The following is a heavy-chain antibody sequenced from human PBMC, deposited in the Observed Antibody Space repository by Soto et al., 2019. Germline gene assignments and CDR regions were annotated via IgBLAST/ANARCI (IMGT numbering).Heavy chain of an antibody. CDR3: ARLKRTTGGKDY. J-gene: IGHJ4*02. CDR1: VGTFSSYT. D-gene: IGHD4-17*01. V-gene: IGHV1-69*02. CDR2: IIPILGIA. Sequence: QVQLVQSGAEVKKPGSSVKVSCKASVGTFSSYTISWVRQAPGQGLEWMGRIIPILGIANYAQKFQGRVTITADKSTSTAYMELSSLRSEDTAVYYCARLKRTTGGKDYWGQGTLVTVSS.